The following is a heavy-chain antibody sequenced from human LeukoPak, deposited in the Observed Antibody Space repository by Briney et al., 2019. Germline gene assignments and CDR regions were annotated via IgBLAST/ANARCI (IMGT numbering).Heavy chain of an antibody. Sequence: GGSLRLSCAASGFTFSDHYMDWVRQAPGKGLEWVGRTRNKANSYTTEYAASVKGRFTISRDDSKNSLYLQMNSLKTEDTAVHYCARTFYDYVWGSYRSNYWYFDLWGRGTLVTVSS. D-gene: IGHD3-16*02. J-gene: IGHJ2*01. V-gene: IGHV3-72*01. CDR1: GFTFSDHY. CDR2: TRNKANSYTT. CDR3: ARTFYDYVWGSYRSNYWYFDL.